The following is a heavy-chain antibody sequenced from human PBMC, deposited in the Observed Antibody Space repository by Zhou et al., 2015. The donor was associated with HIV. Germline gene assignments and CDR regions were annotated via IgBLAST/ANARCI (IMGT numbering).Heavy chain of an antibody. CDR3: AEGGGFGVGTRVRTGPDGTVVDRPPPGRCDS. D-gene: IGHD3-10*01. CDR2: IIPIFGTA. CDR1: GGTFSSYA. Sequence: QVQLVQSGAEVKKPGSSVKVSCKASGGTFSSYAISWVRQAPGQGLEWMGGIIPIFGTANYAQKFQGRVTITADESTSTAYMELSSLRSEDTAVYYCAEGGGFGVGTRVRTGPDGTVVDRPPPGRCDS. J-gene: IGHJ5*01. V-gene: IGHV1-69*01.